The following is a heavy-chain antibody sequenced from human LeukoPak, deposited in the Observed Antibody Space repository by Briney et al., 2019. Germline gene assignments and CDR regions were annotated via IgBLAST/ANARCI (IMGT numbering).Heavy chain of an antibody. CDR3: ARHRDYYDT. V-gene: IGHV4-59*01. CDR2: IYYSGST. J-gene: IGHJ4*01. Sequence: PSETLSLTCTVSGGSISSYYWSWIRQLPGKGLEWIGYIYYSGSTNYNPSLKSRVTISVDTSKNQFSLKLSSVTAADTAVYFCARHRDYYDTWGHGTLVTVSS. CDR1: GGSISSYY. D-gene: IGHD3-22*01.